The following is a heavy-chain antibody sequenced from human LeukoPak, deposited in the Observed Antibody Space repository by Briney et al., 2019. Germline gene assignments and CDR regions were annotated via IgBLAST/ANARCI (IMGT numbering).Heavy chain of an antibody. Sequence: GGSLRLSCAASGFTFSSYWMTWVRQAPGKGLEWVANIKQDGGKKNYVDSVKGRFTISRDNAKNSLYLQMNSLRAEDTAVYYCATPLDYYDTSGYHQGGDWGQGTLVTVSS. CDR3: ATPLDYYDTSGYHQGGD. V-gene: IGHV3-7*03. CDR1: GFTFSSYW. J-gene: IGHJ4*02. D-gene: IGHD3-22*01. CDR2: IKQDGGKK.